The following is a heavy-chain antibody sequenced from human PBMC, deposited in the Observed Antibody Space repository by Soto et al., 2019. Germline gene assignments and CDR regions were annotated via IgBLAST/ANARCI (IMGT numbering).Heavy chain of an antibody. CDR2: IYYSGST. CDR1: GASMNNYY. D-gene: IGHD2-21*02. J-gene: IGHJ4*02. Sequence: QVQLQESGPGLVKPSETLSLTCTVSGASMNNYYWPWIRQPPGKGLEWIGYIYYSGSTIYNPSLYNRVSISGETSNNQFSLKLPSVTAADSVLYYWARLRCCGDSCLSRGTFDCWGQGHLVTVSS. V-gene: IGHV4-59*08. CDR3: ARLRCCGDSCLSRGTFDC.